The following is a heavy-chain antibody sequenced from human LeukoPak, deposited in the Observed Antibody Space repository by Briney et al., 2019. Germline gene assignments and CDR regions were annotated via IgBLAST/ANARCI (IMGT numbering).Heavy chain of an antibody. Sequence: PGRSLRLSCAASGFTFSSYGMHWVRQAPGKGLEWVAVISYDGSNKYYADSVKGRFTISRDNSKNTLYLQMNSLRAEDTAVYYCAKDMGATVVTPGDDAFDIWGQGTMVTVSS. V-gene: IGHV3-30*18. CDR3: AKDMGATVVTPGDDAFDI. CDR2: ISYDGSNK. J-gene: IGHJ3*02. D-gene: IGHD4-23*01. CDR1: GFTFSSYG.